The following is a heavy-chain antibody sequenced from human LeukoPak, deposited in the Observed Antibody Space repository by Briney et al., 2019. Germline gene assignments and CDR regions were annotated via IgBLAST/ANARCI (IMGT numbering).Heavy chain of an antibody. V-gene: IGHV3-30*04. Sequence: GGSLRLSCAASGFTFSSYAMHWVRQAPGKGLEWVAVISYDGSNKYYADSVKGRFTISRDNSKNTLYLQMNSLRAEDTAVYYCAKDPDCTSGICYTFFDYWGQGTLVTVSS. J-gene: IGHJ4*02. CDR1: GFTFSSYA. CDR2: ISYDGSNK. CDR3: AKDPDCTSGICYTFFDY. D-gene: IGHD2-8*01.